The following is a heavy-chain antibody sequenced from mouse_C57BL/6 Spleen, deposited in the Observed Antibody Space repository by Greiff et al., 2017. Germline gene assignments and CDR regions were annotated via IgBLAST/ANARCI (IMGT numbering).Heavy chain of an antibody. CDR2: IDPSDSYT. CDR1: GYTFTSYW. Sequence: VQLQQPGAELVMPGASVKLSCKASGYTFTSYWMHWVKQRPGQGLEWIGEIDPSDSYTNYNQKFKGKSTLTVDKSSSTAYMQLSSLTSEDSAVYYCARGDLLGAMDYWGQGTSVTVSS. CDR3: ARGDLLGAMDY. V-gene: IGHV1-69*01. D-gene: IGHD3-3*01. J-gene: IGHJ4*01.